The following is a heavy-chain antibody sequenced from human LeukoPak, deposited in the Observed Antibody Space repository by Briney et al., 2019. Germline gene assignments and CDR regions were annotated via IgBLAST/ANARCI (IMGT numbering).Heavy chain of an antibody. CDR1: GFTFSDYN. CDR2: ISTSSSPI. D-gene: IGHD3-10*01. J-gene: IGHJ4*02. V-gene: IGHV3-48*01. Sequence: PGGSLRLSCAASGFTFSDYNMNWVRQAPGKGLEWVSYISTSSSPIYYADSVKGRFTISRDNAKNSLYLQMNSLRAEDTAVYYCARGEYGSGSYHIDYWGQGTLVTVSS. CDR3: ARGEYGSGSYHIDY.